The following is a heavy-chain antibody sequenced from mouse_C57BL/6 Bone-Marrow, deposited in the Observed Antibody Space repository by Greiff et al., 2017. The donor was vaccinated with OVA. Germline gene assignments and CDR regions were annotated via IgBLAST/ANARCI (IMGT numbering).Heavy chain of an antibody. CDR1: GYSITSGYY. CDR2: ISYDGSN. J-gene: IGHJ4*01. Sequence: EVQLQESGPGLVKPSQSLSLTCSVTGYSITSGYYWNWIRQFPGNKLEWMGYISYDGSNNYNPSLKNRISITRDTSKNQFFLKLNSVTTEDTATYYCARGPFITPMDYWGQGTSVTVSS. V-gene: IGHV3-6*01. D-gene: IGHD1-1*01. CDR3: ARGPFITPMDY.